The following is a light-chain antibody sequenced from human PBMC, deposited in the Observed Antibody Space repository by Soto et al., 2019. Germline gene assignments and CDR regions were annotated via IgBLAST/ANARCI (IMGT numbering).Light chain of an antibody. CDR1: DIASKS. CDR2: DDN. CDR3: QVWDSSSDHYV. J-gene: IGLJ1*01. V-gene: IGLV3-21*02. Sequence: ELTHPPSVSLAPGQTARISCGGNDIASKSVHWSQQKPGQAPVLVVYDDNDRPSGIPERFSGSNSGDTATLTISRVEAGDEADYYCQVWDSSSDHYVFGSGTKVTVL.